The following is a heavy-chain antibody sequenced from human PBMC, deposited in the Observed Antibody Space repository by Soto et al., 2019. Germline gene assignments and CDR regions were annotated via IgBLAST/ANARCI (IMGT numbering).Heavy chain of an antibody. CDR2: TYYGGST. Sequence: QVQLQESGPGLVKPSQTLSLTCTVSGASISRGNYYWTWIRQPPGKGLEWLGYTYYGGSTSYNPCLQSRVAISVDTSKNQFSLRLNSLTAADTAVYFCARDVGPAYYRSERHFDNWGPGALVTVCS. V-gene: IGHV4-30-4*01. CDR1: GASISRGNYY. D-gene: IGHD3-10*01. J-gene: IGHJ4*02. CDR3: ARDVGPAYYRSERHFDN.